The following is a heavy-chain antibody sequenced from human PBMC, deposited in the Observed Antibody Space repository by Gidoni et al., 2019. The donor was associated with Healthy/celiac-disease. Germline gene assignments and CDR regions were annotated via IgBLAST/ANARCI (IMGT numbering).Heavy chain of an antibody. CDR1: GFTFSTYA. Sequence: EVQLLESGGGLVQPGGSLRLSCAASGFTFSTYAMSWVRQAPGKGLGCVSSIRGAGGSTYYADADSVKGRFTISRDNSKNTLYLQMNSLRAEDTAVYHCVKGRYSSGWILEFWGQGTLVTVSS. D-gene: IGHD6-19*01. J-gene: IGHJ4*02. V-gene: IGHV3-23*01. CDR3: VKGRYSSGWILEF. CDR2: IRGAGGST.